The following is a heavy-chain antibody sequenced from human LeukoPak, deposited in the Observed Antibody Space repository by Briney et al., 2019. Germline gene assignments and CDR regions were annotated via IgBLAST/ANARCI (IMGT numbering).Heavy chain of an antibody. CDR2: ICSSSSYI. V-gene: IGHV3-21*01. J-gene: IGHJ4*02. CDR3: ASGLVRGAAAGTVDY. Sequence: PGGSLRLSCAASRFTFSSYSMNWVRQAPGKGLEWVSPICSSSSYIYYADSVKGRFTISRDKAKNSLYLQMNSLRAEDTAVYYCASGLVRGAAAGTVDYWGQGTLVTVSS. CDR1: RFTFSSYS. D-gene: IGHD6-13*01.